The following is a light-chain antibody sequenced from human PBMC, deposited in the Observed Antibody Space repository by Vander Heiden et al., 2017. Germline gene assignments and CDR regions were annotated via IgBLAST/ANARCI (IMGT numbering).Light chain of an antibody. J-gene: IGKJ2*01. Sequence: DVVMTQSPLSLPVTLGQPASISCRSSQSLVYSDGNTYLNWFQQRPGQSPRRLIYKVSNRDSGVPDRFSGSGSGTDFTLKISRVEAEDVGVYYCMQCTHPYTFGQGTKLEIK. CDR3: MQCTHPYT. CDR1: QSLVYSDGNTY. CDR2: KVS. V-gene: IGKV2-30*01.